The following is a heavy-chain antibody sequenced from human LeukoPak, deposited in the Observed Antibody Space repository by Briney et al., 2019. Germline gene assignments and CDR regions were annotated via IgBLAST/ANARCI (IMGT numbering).Heavy chain of an antibody. D-gene: IGHD3-22*01. V-gene: IGHV4-59*01. CDR1: GGSISSYY. J-gene: IGHJ3*02. CDR2: IYYSGST. CDR3: ARESNWYYYNSSGYRDAFDI. Sequence: PSETLSLTCTVSGGSISSYYWSWIRHPPGKGREWIGYIYYSGSTNYNPSLKSRVTIPVDTSKNQFSLKPSSVTAADTAVYYCARESNWYYYNSSGYRDAFDIWGQGTMVTVSS.